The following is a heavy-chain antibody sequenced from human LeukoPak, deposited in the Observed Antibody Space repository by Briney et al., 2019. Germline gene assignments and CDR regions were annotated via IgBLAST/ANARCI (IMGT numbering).Heavy chain of an antibody. V-gene: IGHV1-2*02. J-gene: IGHJ4*02. CDR3: ARGYNWNDGAVLNY. CDR1: GYTFTSYY. CDR2: SDPNSGAT. D-gene: IGHD1-1*01. Sequence: ASVKVSCKTSGYTFTSYYIHWLRQVPGQGFEWMGWSDPNSGATKYEHFQGRVTMTTDTSISTAYMELSRLRSDDTAVYYCARGYNWNDGAVLNYWGLGTLVTVSS.